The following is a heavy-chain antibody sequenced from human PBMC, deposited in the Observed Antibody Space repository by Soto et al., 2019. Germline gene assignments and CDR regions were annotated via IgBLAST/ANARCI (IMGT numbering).Heavy chain of an antibody. CDR3: ARELRNPGSYREDYYYYMDV. CDR2: ISSNGGST. D-gene: IGHD2-15*01. V-gene: IGHV3-64*01. Sequence: GGSLRLSCAASGFTFSSYAMHWVRQAPGKGLEYVSAISSNGGSTYYANSVKGRFTISRDNSKNTLYLQMGSLRAEDMAVYYCARELRNPGSYREDYYYYMDVWGKGTTVTVSS. J-gene: IGHJ6*03. CDR1: GFTFSSYA.